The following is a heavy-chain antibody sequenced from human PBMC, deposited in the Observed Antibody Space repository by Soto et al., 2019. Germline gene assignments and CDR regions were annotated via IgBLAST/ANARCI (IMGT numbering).Heavy chain of an antibody. CDR3: ARGRTERYAFDI. V-gene: IGHV3-13*01. CDR1: GFTFSSYD. CDR2: IGTAGDT. D-gene: IGHD1-1*01. J-gene: IGHJ3*02. Sequence: EVQLVESGGGLVQPGGSLRLSCAASGFTFSSYDMHWVRQATGKGLEWVSAIGTAGDTYYPGSVKGRFTISIENAKNSLYLQMSSLRAGDTAVYYCARGRTERYAFDIWGQGTMVTVSS.